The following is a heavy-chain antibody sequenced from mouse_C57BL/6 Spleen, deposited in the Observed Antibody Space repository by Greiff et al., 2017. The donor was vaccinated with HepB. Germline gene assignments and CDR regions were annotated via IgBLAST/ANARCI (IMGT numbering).Heavy chain of an antibody. CDR1: GYSITSGYY. J-gene: IGHJ4*01. Sequence: EVQLQESGPGLVKPSQSLSLTCSVTGYSITSGYYWNWIRQFPGNKLEWMGYISYDGSNNYNPSLKNRISITRDTSKNQFFLKLNSVTTEDTATYYCVYYDYDDYAMDYWGQGTSVTVSS. CDR3: VYYDYDDYAMDY. CDR2: ISYDGSN. V-gene: IGHV3-6*01. D-gene: IGHD2-4*01.